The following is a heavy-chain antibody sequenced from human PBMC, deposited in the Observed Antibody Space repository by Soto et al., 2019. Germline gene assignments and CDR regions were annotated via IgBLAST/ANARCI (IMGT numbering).Heavy chain of an antibody. J-gene: IGHJ4*02. Sequence: QVQLQESGPGLVKPSQTLSLTCTVSGGSISSGNYYWSWIRQPPGKGLVWIGFISYSGSSYYSTSLKSRVTTSVDTSKSQFSLNLSFVTAADTAVYYCATMGTPATGLYFFDYWGQGSLVTVSS. D-gene: IGHD2-15*01. CDR3: ATMGTPATGLYFFDY. V-gene: IGHV4-30-4*01. CDR2: ISYSGSS. CDR1: GGSISSGNYY.